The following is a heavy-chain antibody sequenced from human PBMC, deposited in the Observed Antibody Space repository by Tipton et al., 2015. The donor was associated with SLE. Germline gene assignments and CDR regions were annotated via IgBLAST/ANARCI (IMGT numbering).Heavy chain of an antibody. V-gene: IGHV4-39*07. Sequence: TLSLTCTVSGGSISSSSYYWGWIRQPPGKGLEWIGSIYYSGSTYYNPSLKSRVTISVGTSKNQFSLRLSSVTAADTAVYYCARDKGTVVVLHAFDIWGQGTMVTVSS. CDR2: IYYSGST. J-gene: IGHJ3*02. CDR1: GGSISSSSYY. D-gene: IGHD3-22*01. CDR3: ARDKGTVVVLHAFDI.